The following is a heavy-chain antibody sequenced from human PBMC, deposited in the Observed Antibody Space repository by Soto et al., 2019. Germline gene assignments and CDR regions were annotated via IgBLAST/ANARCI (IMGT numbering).Heavy chain of an antibody. CDR2: IIPIFGTA. J-gene: IGHJ4*02. V-gene: IGHV1-69*13. CDR1: GGTFSSYA. D-gene: IGHD2-21*02. CDR3: AREGTVVTSFGY. Sequence: ASVKVSCKASGGTFSSYAISWVRQAPGQGLEWMGGIIPIFGTANYAQKFQGRVTITADEYTSTAYMELSSLRSEDTAVYYCAREGTVVTSFGYWGQGTLVTVSS.